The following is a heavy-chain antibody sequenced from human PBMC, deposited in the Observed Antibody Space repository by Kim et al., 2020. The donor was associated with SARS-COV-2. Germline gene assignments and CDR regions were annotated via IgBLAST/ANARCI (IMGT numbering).Heavy chain of an antibody. J-gene: IGHJ4*02. CDR3: ARNPRDYYDSSGSIH. D-gene: IGHD3-22*01. V-gene: IGHV3-21*01. Sequence: DSWKGRFTISRDNAKNSLYLQMNSLRAEDTAVYYCARNPRDYYDSSGSIHWGQGTLVTVSS.